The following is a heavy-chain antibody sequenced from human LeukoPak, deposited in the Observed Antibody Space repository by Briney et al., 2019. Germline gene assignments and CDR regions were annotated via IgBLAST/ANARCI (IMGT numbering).Heavy chain of an antibody. Sequence: SETLSLTCAVYGGSFSGYYWSWIRQPPGKGLEWIGEINHSGSTNYNPSLKSRVTISVDTSKNQFSLKLSSVTAADTAVYYCATGQAAAGYGMDVWGQGTRSPSP. D-gene: IGHD6-13*01. J-gene: IGHJ6*02. CDR3: ATGQAAAGYGMDV. CDR1: GGSFSGYY. V-gene: IGHV4-34*01. CDR2: INHSGST.